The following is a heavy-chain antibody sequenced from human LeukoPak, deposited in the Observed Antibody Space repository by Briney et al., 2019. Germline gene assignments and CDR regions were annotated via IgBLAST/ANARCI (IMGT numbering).Heavy chain of an antibody. Sequence: ASVKVSCEASGYTFTSYYMHWVRQAPGQGLEWMGIINPSGGSTSYAQKFQGRVTMTRDTSTSTVYMELSSLRSEDTAVYYCARGCGIQLWFGACPYCMDVWGQGTTVTVSS. D-gene: IGHD5-18*01. CDR1: GYTFTSYY. J-gene: IGHJ6*02. V-gene: IGHV1-46*01. CDR3: ARGCGIQLWFGACPYCMDV. CDR2: INPSGGST.